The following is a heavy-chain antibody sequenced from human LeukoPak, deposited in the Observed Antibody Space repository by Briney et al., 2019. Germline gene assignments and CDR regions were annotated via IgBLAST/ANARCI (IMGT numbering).Heavy chain of an antibody. Sequence: ASVKVSCKTSGYTFTDYNIQWVRQAPGQGLEWMGILNPGADTTSYAEKFQGRVTMTRDMSTSTVYMELSSLRSEDTAVYYCARECSNTQAMAMGASWLDPWGQGTVVTVSS. J-gene: IGHJ5*02. V-gene: IGHV1-46*01. D-gene: IGHD5-18*01. CDR2: LNPGADTT. CDR1: GYTFTDYN. CDR3: ARECSNTQAMAMGASWLDP.